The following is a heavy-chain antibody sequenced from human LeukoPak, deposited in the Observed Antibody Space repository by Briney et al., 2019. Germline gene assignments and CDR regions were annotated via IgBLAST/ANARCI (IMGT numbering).Heavy chain of an antibody. CDR3: ARDDSTHWFDP. CDR1: GYSFSSYG. V-gene: IGHV1-18*01. Sequence: ASVKVSCKASGYSFSSYGITWVRQAPGQGLEWMGWVSAYNGNTNYAQKLQGRVTMTTDTSTSTAYMELRNLRSDDTAVYYCARDDSTHWFDPWGQGTLVTVSS. CDR2: VSAYNGNT. D-gene: IGHD6-13*01. J-gene: IGHJ5*02.